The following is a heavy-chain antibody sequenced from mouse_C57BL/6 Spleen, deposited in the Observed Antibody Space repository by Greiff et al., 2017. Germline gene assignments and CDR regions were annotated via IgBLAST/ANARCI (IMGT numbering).Heavy chain of an antibody. Sequence: VQLKQSGPELVKPGASVKISCKASGYSFTDYNMNWVKQSTGKSLEWIGVINPNYGTTRYNQKFKGKATLTVDQSSSTAYMQLNSLTSEDSAVYYCARTPLYYGNAYAMDYWGQGTSVTVSS. CDR3: ARTPLYYGNAYAMDY. D-gene: IGHD2-1*01. CDR2: INPNYGTT. V-gene: IGHV1-39*01. J-gene: IGHJ4*01. CDR1: GYSFTDYN.